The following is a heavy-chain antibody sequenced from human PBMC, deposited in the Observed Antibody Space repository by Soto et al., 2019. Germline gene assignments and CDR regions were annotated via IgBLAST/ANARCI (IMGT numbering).Heavy chain of an antibody. D-gene: IGHD1-7*01. J-gene: IGHJ4*02. CDR2: IYPGDSDT. CDR1: GYSFTNYW. CDR3: ATSPATGTSRYFDY. Sequence: PGESLKISCKVSGYSFTNYWIGWVRQMPGKGLEWMGIIYPGDSDTRYNPSFRGQVTISADKSISAAYLHWSSLKASDTAMYYCATSPATGTSRYFDYWGQGTLVTVSS. V-gene: IGHV5-51*01.